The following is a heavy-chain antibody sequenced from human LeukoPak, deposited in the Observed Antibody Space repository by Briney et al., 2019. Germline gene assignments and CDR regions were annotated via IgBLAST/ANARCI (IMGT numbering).Heavy chain of an antibody. Sequence: PSETLSLTCTVSGGSISSGGYSWSWIRQPPGKGLEWIGYIYYSGSTYYKPSLKSRATISVDTSKNQFSLKLSSVTAADTAVYYCARDGRWFVEVVGATRSAFDIWGQGTMVTVSS. J-gene: IGHJ3*02. V-gene: IGHV4-30-4*07. CDR2: IYYSGST. D-gene: IGHD2-15*01. CDR3: ARDGRWFVEVVGATRSAFDI. CDR1: GGSISSGGYS.